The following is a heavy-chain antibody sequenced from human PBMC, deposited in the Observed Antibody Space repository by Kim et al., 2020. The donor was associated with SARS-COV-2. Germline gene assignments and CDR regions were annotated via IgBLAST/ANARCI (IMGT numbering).Heavy chain of an antibody. CDR2: IYYSGST. CDR3: ARNELNWGYFDY. D-gene: IGHD7-27*01. V-gene: IGHV4-31*03. CDR1: GGSISSGGYY. Sequence: SETLSLTCTVSGGSISSGGYYWSWIRQHPGKGLEWIGYIYYSGSTYYNPSLKSRVTISVDTSKNQFSLKLSSVTAADTAVYYCARNELNWGYFDYWGQGTLVTVSS. J-gene: IGHJ4*02.